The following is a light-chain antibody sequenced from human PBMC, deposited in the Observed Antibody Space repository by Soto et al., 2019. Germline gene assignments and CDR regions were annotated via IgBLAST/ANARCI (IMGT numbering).Light chain of an antibody. CDR1: QSVSSNY. CDR2: GAS. Sequence: ESVLTQSPGSLSLSPGERATPSCRASQSVSSNYLAWYQHKPGQAPRLLIYGASSRATGIPDRFSGSGSGTDFTLTISRLAPEDFAVYYCQHYGSSLSITFGQGTRLEIK. J-gene: IGKJ5*01. CDR3: QHYGSSLSIT. V-gene: IGKV3-20*01.